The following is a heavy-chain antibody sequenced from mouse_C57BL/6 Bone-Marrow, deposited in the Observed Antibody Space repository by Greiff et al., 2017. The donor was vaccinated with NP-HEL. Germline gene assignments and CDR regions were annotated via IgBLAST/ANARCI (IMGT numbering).Heavy chain of an antibody. J-gene: IGHJ1*03. CDR2: SRNKANDYTT. CDR1: GFTFSDFY. Sequence: EVQGVESGGGLVQSGRSLRLSCATSGFTFSDFYMEWVRQAPGKGLEWIAASRNKANDYTTEYSASVKGRFIVSRDTSQSILYLQMNALRAEDTAIYYCARDDGIYYGREGYFDVWGTGTTVTVSS. CDR3: ARDDGIYYGREGYFDV. V-gene: IGHV7-1*01. D-gene: IGHD2-1*01.